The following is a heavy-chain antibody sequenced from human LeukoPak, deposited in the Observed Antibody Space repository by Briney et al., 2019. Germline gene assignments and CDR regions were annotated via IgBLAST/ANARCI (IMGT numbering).Heavy chain of an antibody. J-gene: IGHJ4*02. CDR1: GGTFSSYA. CDR2: IIPIFGTA. D-gene: IGHD3-3*01. CDR3: ARNGITIFGVVPKGLDY. V-gene: IGHV1-69*13. Sequence: ASVKVSCKASGGTFSSYAISWVRQAPGQGLEWMGGIIPIFGTANYAQKFQGRVTITADESTSTAYMELSSLRSEDTAVYYCARNGITIFGVVPKGLDYWGQGTLVTVSS.